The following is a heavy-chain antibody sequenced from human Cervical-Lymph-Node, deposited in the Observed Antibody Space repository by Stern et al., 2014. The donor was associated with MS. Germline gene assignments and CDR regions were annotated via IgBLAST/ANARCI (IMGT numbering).Heavy chain of an antibody. Sequence: VQLVESGGGVVQPGRSLRLSCAASGFIFSSRSMHWVRQAPGKGLEWVASISNDGSNKYSADSVRGRFTISRDNSGNTLFLQMNSLRREDTAVYYCTSETIYGFNALDIWGQGTMVIVSS. D-gene: IGHD4-17*01. V-gene: IGHV3-30-3*01. CDR2: ISNDGSNK. CDR1: GFIFSSRS. CDR3: TSETIYGFNALDI. J-gene: IGHJ3*02.